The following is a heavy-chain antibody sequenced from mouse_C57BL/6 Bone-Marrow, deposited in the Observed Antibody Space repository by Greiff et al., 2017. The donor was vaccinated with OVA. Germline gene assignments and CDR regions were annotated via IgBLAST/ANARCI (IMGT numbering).Heavy chain of an antibody. J-gene: IGHJ2*01. CDR2: IDPENGDT. CDR1: GFNIKDDY. Sequence: VQLKESGAELVRPGASVKLSCTASGFNIKDDYMHWVKQRPEQGLEWIGWIDPENGDTEYASKFQGKATITADTSSNTAYLQLSSLTSEDTAVYYCTTAAYSNYYFDCWGQGTTLTVSS. D-gene: IGHD2-5*01. V-gene: IGHV14-4*01. CDR3: TTAAYSNYYFDC.